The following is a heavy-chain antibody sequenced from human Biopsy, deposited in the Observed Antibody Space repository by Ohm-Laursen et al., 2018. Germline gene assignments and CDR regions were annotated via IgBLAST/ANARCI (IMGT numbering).Heavy chain of an antibody. J-gene: IGHJ4*02. CDR2: VYYTGST. Sequence: SETLSLTCTVSGDSISSYYWSWIRQPPGKGLQWIGYVYYTGSTDYNPSLQSRVTISVDTSKNHFPLRLRSVTPADTAIYYCARGMRSSGWPYFDSWGQGTLVTVSS. CDR3: ARGMRSSGWPYFDS. D-gene: IGHD6-19*01. V-gene: IGHV4-59*01. CDR1: GDSISSYY.